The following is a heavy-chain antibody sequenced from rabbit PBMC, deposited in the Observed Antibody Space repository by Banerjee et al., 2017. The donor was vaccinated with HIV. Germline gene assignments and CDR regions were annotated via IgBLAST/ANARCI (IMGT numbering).Heavy chain of an antibody. Sequence: QSLEESGGDLVKPGASLTLTCTASGFTLSSYVMCWVRQAPGKGLEWIGCINTGSGNTVYASWAKGRFTISKTSSTTVTLQMTSLTAADTATYFCARDLAGVIGWNFGLWGPGTLVTVS. CDR3: ARDLAGVIGWNFGL. D-gene: IGHD4-1*01. V-gene: IGHV1S40*01. CDR2: INTGSGNT. CDR1: GFTLSSYV. J-gene: IGHJ6*01.